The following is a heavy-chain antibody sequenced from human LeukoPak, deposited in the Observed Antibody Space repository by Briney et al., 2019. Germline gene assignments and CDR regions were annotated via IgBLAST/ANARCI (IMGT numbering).Heavy chain of an antibody. CDR2: ISAYNGKT. D-gene: IGHD2-2*01. CDR3: ARDLIRYCSSTSCSPFDY. Sequence: GASVNVSCKASVYTFTSYGISWVRQAPGPGLEWMGWISAYNGKTNYAQKLQGRVTMTTDTSTSTAYMELRSLRSDDTAVYYCARDLIRYCSSTSCSPFDYWGQGTLVTVSS. CDR1: VYTFTSYG. J-gene: IGHJ4*02. V-gene: IGHV1-18*01.